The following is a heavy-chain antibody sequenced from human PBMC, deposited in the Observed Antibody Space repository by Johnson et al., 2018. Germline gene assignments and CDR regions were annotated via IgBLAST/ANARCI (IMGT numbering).Heavy chain of an antibody. CDR1: GFTFSSYA. D-gene: IGHD3-16*02. CDR3: AKDEIGGGIVIRAFDI. V-gene: IGHV3-23*04. J-gene: IGHJ3*02. CDR2: ISGSGGST. Sequence: EVQLVESGGGLVQPGGSLRLSCAASGFTFSSYAMSWVRQAPGKGLEWVSAISGSGGSTYYADSVKGRFTISRDNSKNPLYLQMNSLRAEDTAVYYCAKDEIGGGIVIRAFDIWGQGTMVTVSS.